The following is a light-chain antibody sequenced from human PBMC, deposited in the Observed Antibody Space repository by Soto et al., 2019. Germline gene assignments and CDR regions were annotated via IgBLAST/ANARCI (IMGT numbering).Light chain of an antibody. J-gene: IGKJ1*01. CDR2: RVS. V-gene: IGKV2-30*02. CDR1: QSLVHSDGNTY. CDR3: MQGTHWPRT. Sequence: DIVMTQSPLSLPVTLGQPASISCRSTQSLVHSDGNTYLNWFHQRPGQSPRRXLYRVSTRDSGVQDKFSGSGSGTNFSLKISWVEADDVGVYYCMQGTHWPRTFGQGTKVDIK.